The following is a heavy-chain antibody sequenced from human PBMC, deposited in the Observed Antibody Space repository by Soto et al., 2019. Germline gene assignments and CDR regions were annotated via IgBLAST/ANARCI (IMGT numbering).Heavy chain of an antibody. CDR1: GYTFTSYG. CDR3: ARDPYHVLMVNAPNLYGMDV. CDR2: ISAYNGNT. V-gene: IGHV1-18*01. J-gene: IGHJ6*02. Sequence: ASVKVSCKASGYTFTSYGISWVRQAPGQGLEWMGWISAYNGNTNYAQSLQGRLTMTTDTSTTTAYMELRSLRSDDTAVYYCARDPYHVLMVNAPNLYGMDVWGQGTTVTVSS. D-gene: IGHD2-8*01.